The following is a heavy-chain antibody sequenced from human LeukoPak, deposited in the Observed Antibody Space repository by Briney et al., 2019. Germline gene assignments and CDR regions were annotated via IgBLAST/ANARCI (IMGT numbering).Heavy chain of an antibody. CDR1: GFTFDDYA. V-gene: IGHV3-9*01. D-gene: IGHD3-3*01. CDR2: ISWNSGSI. CDR3: ARSSGLNYDFWSGYSSTNPGNYGMDV. J-gene: IGHJ6*02. Sequence: PGGSLRLSCAASGFTFDDYAMQWVRHAPGKGLEWVSGISWNSGSIVYADSVKGRFTISRDNAKNSLYLQMNSLRAEDTALYYCARSSGLNYDFWSGYSSTNPGNYGMDVWGQGTTVTVSS.